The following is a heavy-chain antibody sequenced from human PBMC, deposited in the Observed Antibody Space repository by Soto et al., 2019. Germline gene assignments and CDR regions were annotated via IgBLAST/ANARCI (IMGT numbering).Heavy chain of an antibody. Sequence: TLSLTCTVSGGSISSGDYYGSWIRQPPGKGLEWIGYIYYSGSTYYTPSLKSRLTISVDTSKNQFSLKLSSVTAADTAVYYCARVPVVDTSAYYPNWFDPWGQGTLVTVSS. V-gene: IGHV4-30-4*01. CDR3: ARVPVVDTSAYYPNWFDP. CDR1: GGSISSGDYY. CDR2: IYYSGST. D-gene: IGHD3-22*01. J-gene: IGHJ5*02.